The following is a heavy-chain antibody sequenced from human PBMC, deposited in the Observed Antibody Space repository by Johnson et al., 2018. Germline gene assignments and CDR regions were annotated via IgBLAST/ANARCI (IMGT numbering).Heavy chain of an antibody. CDR2: IPYSGSM. Sequence: QVQLQESGPGLVKPSETLSLTCTVSGGSIISSAYFWGWIRQPPGKGLEWIGSIPYSGSMYFNPSLMGRVTISVDTSKNQFSLKLSSVTAADTAIYYCARDLSSSYYYYMDVWGKGTTVTVSS. J-gene: IGHJ6*03. D-gene: IGHD6-6*01. CDR3: ARDLSSSYYYYMDV. V-gene: IGHV4-39*07. CDR1: GGSIISSAYF.